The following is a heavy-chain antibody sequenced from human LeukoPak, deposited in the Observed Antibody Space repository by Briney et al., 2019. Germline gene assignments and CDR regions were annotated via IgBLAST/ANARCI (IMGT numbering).Heavy chain of an antibody. CDR2: ISSSSSTI. Sequence: GGSLRLSCAASGFTFSSYSMNWVRQAPGKGLEWVSYISSSSSTIYYADSVKGRFTISRDNAKNSLYLQMNSLRAEDTAVYYCARDPPECYDFWGFDYWGQGTLVTVSS. V-gene: IGHV3-48*01. CDR1: GFTFSSYS. D-gene: IGHD3-3*01. CDR3: ARDPPECYDFWGFDY. J-gene: IGHJ4*02.